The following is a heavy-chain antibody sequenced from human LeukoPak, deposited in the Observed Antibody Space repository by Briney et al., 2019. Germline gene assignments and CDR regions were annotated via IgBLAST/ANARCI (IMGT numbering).Heavy chain of an antibody. CDR2: ISSSSSYI. J-gene: IGHJ5*02. D-gene: IGHD4-17*01. V-gene: IGHV3-21*04. CDR3: AKDKSGYGDYYNWFDP. CDR1: GFTFSSYS. Sequence: PGGSLRLSCAASGFTFSSYSMNWVRQAPGKGLEWVSSISSSSSYIYYADSVKGRFTISRDNVKNTLYLQMNSLRAEDTAVYYCAKDKSGYGDYYNWFDPWGQGTLVTVSS.